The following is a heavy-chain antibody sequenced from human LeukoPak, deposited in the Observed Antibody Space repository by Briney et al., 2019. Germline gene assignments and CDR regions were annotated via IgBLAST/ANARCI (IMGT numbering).Heavy chain of an antibody. CDR3: AKGTSSSWYYFDY. CDR2: ISWNSGSI. D-gene: IGHD6-13*01. V-gene: IGHV3-9*01. Sequence: SLRLSCAASGFTFDDYAMHWVRQAPGKGLEWVSGISWNSGSIGYADSVKGRFTISRDNAKNSLYLQMNSLRAEDTALYYCAKGTSSSWYYFDYWGQGTLVTVSS. CDR1: GFTFDDYA. J-gene: IGHJ4*02.